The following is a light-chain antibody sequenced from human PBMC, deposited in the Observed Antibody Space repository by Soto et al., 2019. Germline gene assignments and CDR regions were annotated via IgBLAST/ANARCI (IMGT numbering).Light chain of an antibody. CDR2: RNN. V-gene: IGLV1-47*01. CDR3: AAWDDSLSCPGFYV. CDR1: SSNIGSNY. Sequence: QSVLTQPPSASGTPGQRVTISCSGSSSNIGSNYVYWYQQLPGTAPKLLIYRNNQRPSGVPDRFSGSKSGTSASLAISGLRSEDEADYYCAAWDDSLSCPGFYVFGTGTKVTVL. J-gene: IGLJ1*01.